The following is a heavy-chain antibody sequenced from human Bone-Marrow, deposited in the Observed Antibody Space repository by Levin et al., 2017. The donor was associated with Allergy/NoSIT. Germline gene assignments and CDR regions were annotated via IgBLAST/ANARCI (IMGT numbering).Heavy chain of an antibody. D-gene: IGHD3-10*01. Sequence: GESLKISCAASGFTFSSYEMNWVRQAPGKGLEWVSYISSSGSTIYYADSVKGRFTISRDNAKNSLYLQMNSLRAEDTAVYYCARDMRYYGSGSYYIKYYYYGMDVWGQGTTVTVSS. J-gene: IGHJ6*02. CDR1: GFTFSSYE. V-gene: IGHV3-48*03. CDR2: ISSSGSTI. CDR3: ARDMRYYGSGSYYIKYYYYGMDV.